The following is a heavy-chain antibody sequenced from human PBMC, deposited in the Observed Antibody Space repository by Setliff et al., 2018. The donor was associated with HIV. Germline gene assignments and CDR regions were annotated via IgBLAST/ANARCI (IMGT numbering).Heavy chain of an antibody. CDR1: GDSIGSSSYY. Sequence: SETLSLTCTVSGDSIGSSSYYWAWIRQPPGKGLEWIGNIYYSGSTYYNPSLKTRVTISVDGSKNQFSLKLKSVTAEDTAVYYCARVQYFNSGGYWATIRHYYYMDVWGKGTAVTVSS. CDR3: ARVQYFNSGGYWATIRHYYYMDV. CDR2: IYYSGST. J-gene: IGHJ6*03. V-gene: IGHV4-39*02. D-gene: IGHD3-22*01.